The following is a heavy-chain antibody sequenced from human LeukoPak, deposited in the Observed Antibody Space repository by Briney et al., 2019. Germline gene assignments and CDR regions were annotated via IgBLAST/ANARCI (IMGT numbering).Heavy chain of an antibody. Sequence: GGSLRLSCAASGFTFSNYWMSWVRQAPGKGLEWVANIKQDGSEKYYVDSVKGRFTISRDNSKNTLYLQMNSLRAEDTAVYYCARDPTMVRGVMYYGMDVWGQGTTVTVSS. CDR3: ARDPTMVRGVMYYGMDV. J-gene: IGHJ6*02. CDR2: IKQDGSEK. CDR1: GFTFSNYW. D-gene: IGHD3-10*01. V-gene: IGHV3-7*05.